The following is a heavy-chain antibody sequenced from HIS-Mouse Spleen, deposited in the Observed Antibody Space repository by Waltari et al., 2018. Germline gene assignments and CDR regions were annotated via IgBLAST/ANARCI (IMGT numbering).Heavy chain of an antibody. V-gene: IGHV4-39*07. Sequence: QLQLQESGPGLVKPSETLSLTCTVSGGSISSSSYYWGWIRQPPGKGLEWIGSIYYSGLTYYNPSLKSRVTISVDTSKNQFSLKLSSVTAADTAVYYCARATPDIVVVVAATGEGYFDYWGQGTLVTVSS. J-gene: IGHJ4*02. CDR1: GGSISSSSYY. CDR3: ARATPDIVVVVAATGEGYFDY. D-gene: IGHD2-15*01. CDR2: IYYSGLT.